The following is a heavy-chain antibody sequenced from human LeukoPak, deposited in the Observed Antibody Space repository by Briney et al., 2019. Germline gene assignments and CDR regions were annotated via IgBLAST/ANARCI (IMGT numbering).Heavy chain of an antibody. CDR1: GFTFSSYG. Sequence: GGSLRLSCAASGFTFSSYGMHRVRQAPGKGLEWVAVIWYDGSNKYYADSVKGRFTISRDNSKNTLYLQMNSLRAEDTAVYYCAXEGIAVAGVDFDYWGQGTLVTVSS. CDR2: IWYDGSNK. V-gene: IGHV3-33*01. J-gene: IGHJ4*02. D-gene: IGHD6-19*01. CDR3: AXEGIAVAGVDFDY.